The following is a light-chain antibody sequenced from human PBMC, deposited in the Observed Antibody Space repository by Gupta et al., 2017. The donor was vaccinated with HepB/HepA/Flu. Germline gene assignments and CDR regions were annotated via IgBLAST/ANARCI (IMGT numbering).Light chain of an antibody. CDR3: QHDGSSVT. CDR1: QSVSSTY. V-gene: IGKV3-20*01. J-gene: IGKJ4*01. CDR2: GAS. Sequence: EIVLTQSPGTLSLSPGERATLSCRASQSVSSTYLAWYQQKPGQAPWLLIYGASSRATGIPDRFSGSGSGTDFTLTSSRREPEDFAVYYGQHDGSSVTFGGGTKVEIK.